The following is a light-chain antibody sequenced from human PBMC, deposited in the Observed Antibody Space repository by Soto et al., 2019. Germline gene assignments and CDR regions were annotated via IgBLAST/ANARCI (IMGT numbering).Light chain of an antibody. CDR3: LQDYSSPLT. J-gene: IGKJ4*01. CDR2: VAS. Sequence: AIQMTQSPSSLSAYVGDRVTITCRASPGIKNDLGWYQQKPGRAPNLLIYVASNLQSEVPSRLSGCGSGTDFTLTISSLQPEDLATYYSLQDYSSPLTIGGGTSVEIK. V-gene: IGKV1-6*01. CDR1: PGIKND.